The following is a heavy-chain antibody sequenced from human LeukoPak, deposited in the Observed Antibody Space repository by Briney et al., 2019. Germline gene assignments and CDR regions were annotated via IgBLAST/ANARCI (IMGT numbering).Heavy chain of an antibody. CDR1: GFTFSSYE. D-gene: IGHD3-10*01. V-gene: IGHV3-48*03. Sequence: PGRSLRLSCAVSGFTFSSYEMNWVPQAPGKGLKWVSYISVGGTTIYSADSVKGRFTISRDNSKNTLYLQMNSLRAEDTAVYYCARDTMVRVYWGQGTLVTVSS. CDR2: ISVGGTTI. J-gene: IGHJ4*02. CDR3: ARDTMVRVY.